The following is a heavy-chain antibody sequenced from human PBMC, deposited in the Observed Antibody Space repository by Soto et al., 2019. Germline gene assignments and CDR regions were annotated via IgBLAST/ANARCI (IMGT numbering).Heavy chain of an antibody. V-gene: IGHV4-59*01. Sequence: PSETLSLTCTVSGGSISSYYWSWIRQPPGKGLEWIGYIYYSGSTNYNPYLKSRVTISVDTSKNQFSLKLSSVTAADTAVYYCARDRGTVSYYYYYMDVWGKGTTVTVSS. CDR3: ARDRGTVSYYYYYMDV. D-gene: IGHD4-17*01. J-gene: IGHJ6*03. CDR2: IYYSGST. CDR1: GGSISSYY.